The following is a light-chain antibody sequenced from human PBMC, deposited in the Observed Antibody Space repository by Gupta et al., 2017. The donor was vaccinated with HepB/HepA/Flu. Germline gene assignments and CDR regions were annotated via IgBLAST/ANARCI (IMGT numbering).Light chain of an antibody. CDR3: QVWGSTTDHV. CDR1: GIGSKS. V-gene: IGLV3-21*01. J-gene: IGLJ1*01. CDR2: DDS. Sequence: SYVLTQPPSVSVAPGKTARITCGGTGIGSKSVHWYQQKSGQAPILVVYDDSHRPSGIPERFSGSNSGDTATLTISTVEAGDEADYYCQVWGSTTDHVFGTGTKVKVL.